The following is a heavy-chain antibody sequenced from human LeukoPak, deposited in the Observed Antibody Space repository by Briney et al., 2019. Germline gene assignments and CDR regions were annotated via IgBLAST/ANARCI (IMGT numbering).Heavy chain of an antibody. V-gene: IGHV3-15*01. CDR1: GFTFSNAW. J-gene: IGHJ4*02. D-gene: IGHD4-23*01. Sequence: GGSLRLSCAASGFTFSNAWMNWVRQAPGKGLEWVGRIKRKSNGGSTDNAAPVKGRFSISRDDSKNTLYLQMNSLKTEDTVVYYCAARVVTRGYESGPPLVSRDFWGQGTLVTVSS. CDR2: IKRKSNGGST. CDR3: AARVVTRGYESGPPLVSRDF.